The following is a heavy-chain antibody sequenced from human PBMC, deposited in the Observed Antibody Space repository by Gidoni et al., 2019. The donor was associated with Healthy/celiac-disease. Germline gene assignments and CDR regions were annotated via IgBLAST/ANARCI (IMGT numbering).Heavy chain of an antibody. D-gene: IGHD6-13*01. CDR3: ARDRYLSIAAAGDY. Sequence: QVQLVESGGGVVQPGRSLRLSCAASGFTFSSYGMHWVRQAPGKGLEWVAVIWYDGSNKYYADSVKGRFTISRDNSKNTLYLQMNSLRAEDTAVYYCARDRYLSIAAAGDYWGQGTLVTVSS. CDR2: IWYDGSNK. CDR1: GFTFSSYG. J-gene: IGHJ4*02. V-gene: IGHV3-33*01.